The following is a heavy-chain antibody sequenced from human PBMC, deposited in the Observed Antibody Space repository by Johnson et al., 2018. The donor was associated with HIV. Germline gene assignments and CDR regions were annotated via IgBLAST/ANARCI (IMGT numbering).Heavy chain of an antibody. D-gene: IGHD6-19*01. V-gene: IGHV3-20*04. CDR2: INWNGGSK. J-gene: IGHJ3*02. Sequence: MLLVESGGGVVRPGGSLRLSCAASGFTFDDYGMSWVRQAPGKGLEWVSGINWNGGSKGYGDSVKGRFTISRDNAKNSLYMQMNSLRAEDTALYYCARGVGGAGDDAFDIWGQWTMVTVSS. CDR3: ARGVGGAGDDAFDI. CDR1: GFTFDDYG.